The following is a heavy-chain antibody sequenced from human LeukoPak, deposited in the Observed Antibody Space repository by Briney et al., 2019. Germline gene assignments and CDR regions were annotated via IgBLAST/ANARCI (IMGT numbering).Heavy chain of an antibody. CDR1: GVSFSWYA. J-gene: IGHJ6*03. CDR3: GPTLGYNYYMDV. Sequence: GGSLRLSCVDSGVSFSWYALAWVRQAPGKGLEWVAAVTARGGATHYVDSVKDRFTISRDNSKNTLYLQMSSLRAEDTAVYYCGPTLGYNYYMDVWGKGTTVTVSS. V-gene: IGHV3-23*01. CDR2: VTARGGAT. D-gene: IGHD3-10*01.